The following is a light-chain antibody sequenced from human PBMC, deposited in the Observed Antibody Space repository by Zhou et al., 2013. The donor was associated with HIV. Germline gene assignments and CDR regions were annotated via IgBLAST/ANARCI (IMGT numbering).Light chain of an antibody. Sequence: DILMTQSPSSLSASIGDRVTITCRSSRVIYNSLAWYQHKPGKAPRLLLYSISRLQSGVPARFSGSGSGTEYTLTISSLQPEDFATYYCQQYSGDELTFGGGTKVEIK. CDR2: SIS. CDR1: RVIYNS. V-gene: IGKV1-NL1*01. CDR3: QQYSGDELT. J-gene: IGKJ4*01.